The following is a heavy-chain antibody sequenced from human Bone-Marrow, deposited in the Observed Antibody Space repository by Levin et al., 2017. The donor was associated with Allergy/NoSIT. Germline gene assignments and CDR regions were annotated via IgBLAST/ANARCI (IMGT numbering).Heavy chain of an antibody. CDR1: GGSISSGGYY. V-gene: IGHV4-31*03. Sequence: ASETLSLTCTVSGGSISSGGYYWSWIRQHPGKGLEWIGYIYYSGSTYYNPSLKSRVTISVDTSKNQFSLKLSSVTAADTAVYYCARDVFVGATQFDPWGQGTLVTVSS. J-gene: IGHJ5*02. CDR3: ARDVFVGATQFDP. CDR2: IYYSGST. D-gene: IGHD1-26*01.